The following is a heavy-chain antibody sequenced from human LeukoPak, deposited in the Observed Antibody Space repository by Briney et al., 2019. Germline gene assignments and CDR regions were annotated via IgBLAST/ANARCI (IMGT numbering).Heavy chain of an antibody. CDR1: GFTFSSYA. CDR3: VRNVRGGYCSSTSCYFVHYYYYGMDV. Sequence: GGSLRLSCAASGFTFSSYAMNWVRQAPGKGLEWVSGVSWNGSRTHYADSVKGRFIISRDNSRNTLYLQTNSLRAEDTAVYYCVRNVRGGYCSSTSCYFVHYYYYGMDVWGQGTTVTVSS. J-gene: IGHJ6*02. CDR2: VSWNGSRT. D-gene: IGHD2-2*01. V-gene: IGHV3-35*01.